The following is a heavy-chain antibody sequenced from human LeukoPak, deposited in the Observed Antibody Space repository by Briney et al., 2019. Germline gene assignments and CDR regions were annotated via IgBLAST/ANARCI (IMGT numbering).Heavy chain of an antibody. J-gene: IGHJ5*02. CDR1: GYSFTSYW. CDR3: ARAPGYCSSTSCYTNWFDP. D-gene: IGHD2-2*01. CDR2: IYPGDSDT. V-gene: IGHV5-51*01. Sequence: GESLKISCKGSGYSFTSYWIGWVRQMPGKGLEWMGIIYPGDSDTRYSPSFQGQVTISADKSISTAYLQWSSLKASDTAMYYCARAPGYCSSTSCYTNWFDPWGQGTLVTVSS.